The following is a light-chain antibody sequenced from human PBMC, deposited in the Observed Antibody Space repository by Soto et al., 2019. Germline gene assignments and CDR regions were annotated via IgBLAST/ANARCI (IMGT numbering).Light chain of an antibody. Sequence: EIVFTPSPGTLSLSPLEIATLSCSASQSVSSSYLAWYQQKPGQAPRLLIFGASRRATGIPDRFSGSGSGTNFTLTISRLEPEDFAVYYCQQYGKLPRTFGQGTKVDI. CDR2: GAS. J-gene: IGKJ1*01. CDR1: QSVSSSY. V-gene: IGKV3-20*01. CDR3: QQYGKLPRT.